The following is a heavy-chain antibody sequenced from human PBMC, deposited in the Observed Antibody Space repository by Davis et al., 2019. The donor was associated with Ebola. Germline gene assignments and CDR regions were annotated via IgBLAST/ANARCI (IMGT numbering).Heavy chain of an antibody. V-gene: IGHV3-23*01. CDR1: GFTFSSYA. Sequence: PGGSLRLSCAASGFTFSSYAMTWVRQAPGKGLEWVSGISGSGAGTYHADSVKGRFTISRDNSKNTVYLQMNSLRAEDTAIYYCARASWGYQIDYWGQGTLVTVFS. CDR3: ARASWGYQIDY. J-gene: IGHJ4*02. CDR2: ISGSGAGT. D-gene: IGHD3-16*01.